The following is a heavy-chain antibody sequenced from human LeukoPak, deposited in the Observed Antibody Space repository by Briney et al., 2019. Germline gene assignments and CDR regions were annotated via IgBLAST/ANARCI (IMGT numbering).Heavy chain of an antibody. CDR1: GFTFSSYG. D-gene: IGHD1-26*01. J-gene: IGHJ4*02. V-gene: IGHV3-30*18. CDR3: AKDLSYYSTAWFDY. CDR2: ISYDGSNK. Sequence: PGGSLRLSCAASGFTFSSYGMHWVRQAPGKGLEWVAVISYDGSNKYYADSVKGRFTISRDNSKNTLYLQMNSLRAEDTAVYYCAKDLSYYSTAWFDYWGQGTLVTVSS.